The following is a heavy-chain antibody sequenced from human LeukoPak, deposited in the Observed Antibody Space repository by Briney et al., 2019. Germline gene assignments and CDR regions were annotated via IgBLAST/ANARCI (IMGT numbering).Heavy chain of an antibody. CDR3: ARTSSGFGSLLY. V-gene: IGHV1-2*02. J-gene: IGHJ4*02. CDR2: INPNSGGT. D-gene: IGHD6-19*01. Sequence: GASVKVSCKASGYTFTSYAMHWVRQAPGQRLEWMGWINPNSGGTNYAQKFQGRVTMTRDTSISTAYMELSRLRSDDTAVYYCARTSSGFGSLLYWGQGTLVTVSS. CDR1: GYTFTSYA.